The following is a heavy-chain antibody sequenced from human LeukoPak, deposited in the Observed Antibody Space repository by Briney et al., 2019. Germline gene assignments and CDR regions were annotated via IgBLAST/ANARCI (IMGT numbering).Heavy chain of an antibody. V-gene: IGHV3-23*01. J-gene: IGHJ4*02. Sequence: GGSLRLSCVASGLTFNSHSMSWVRQAPGMGLEWVSVVSTNGDVTFYADSVKGRFTISRDNSKNTLFLQMNSLRAKDTAVYYCAKLSLSGRSQSADYWGQGTLVTVSS. CDR3: AKLSLSGRSQSADY. D-gene: IGHD3-10*01. CDR1: GLTFNSHS. CDR2: VSTNGDVT.